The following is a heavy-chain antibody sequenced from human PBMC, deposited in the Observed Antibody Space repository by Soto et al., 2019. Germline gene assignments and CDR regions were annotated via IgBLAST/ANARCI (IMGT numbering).Heavy chain of an antibody. CDR2: ISRGGDST. CDR1: GFTFSRYA. Sequence: EVQLLESGGGLVQPGGSLRLSCVASGFTFSRYAMSWVRQAPGKGLEWVSGISRGGDSTYYADSVKGRFTISRDNSKNKLFLHLNRLSAEDTAVYNCSPHYYGTSYFDYRGQGTMVTVSS. V-gene: IGHV3-23*01. CDR3: SPHYYGTSYFDY. D-gene: IGHD3-22*01. J-gene: IGHJ4*02.